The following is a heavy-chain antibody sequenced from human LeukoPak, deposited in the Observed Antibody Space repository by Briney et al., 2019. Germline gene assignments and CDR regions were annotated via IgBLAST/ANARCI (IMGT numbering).Heavy chain of an antibody. J-gene: IGHJ4*02. CDR3: AKDHVHSGSYLGY. D-gene: IGHD1-26*01. CDR2: ISYDGSSK. CDR1: GFTFSSYG. V-gene: IGHV3-30*18. Sequence: GGSLRLSCAASGFTFSSYGMHWVRQAPGKGLEWVAVISYDGSSKYYADSVKGRFTISRDNSKNTLYLQMNSLRAEDTAVYYCAKDHVHSGSYLGYWGQGTLVTVSS.